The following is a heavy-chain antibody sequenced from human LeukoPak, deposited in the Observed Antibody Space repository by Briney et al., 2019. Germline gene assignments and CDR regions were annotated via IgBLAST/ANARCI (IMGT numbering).Heavy chain of an antibody. CDR2: INVKNGDT. J-gene: IGHJ5*02. CDR1: GYTFTDFY. CDR3: ARDRGVGAANNWFDP. D-gene: IGHD6-13*01. V-gene: IGHV1-2*02. Sequence: GASVKVSCKASGYTFTDFYMQWVRQAPGQRLEWLGWINVKNGDTKYAQKFQGRVTMTRDTSINTIYMELSRLTSDDTALYHCARDRGVGAANNWFDPWGQGTLVTVSS.